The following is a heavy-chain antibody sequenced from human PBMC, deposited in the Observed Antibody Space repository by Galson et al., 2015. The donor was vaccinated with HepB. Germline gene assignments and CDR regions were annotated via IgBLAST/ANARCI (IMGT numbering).Heavy chain of an antibody. CDR1: GYTFTSYA. D-gene: IGHD6-6*01. CDR3: GSHQRERSSSSSYFQH. V-gene: IGHV1-3*01. J-gene: IGHJ1*01. Sequence: SVKVSCKASGYTFTSYAMHWVRQAPGQRLEWMGWINAGNGNTKYSQKFQGRVTITRDTSASTAYMELSSLRSEDTAVYYCGSHQRERSSSSSYFQHWGQGTLVTVSS. CDR2: INAGNGNT.